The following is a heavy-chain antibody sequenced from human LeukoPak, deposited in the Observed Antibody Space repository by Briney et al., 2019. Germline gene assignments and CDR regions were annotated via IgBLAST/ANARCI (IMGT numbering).Heavy chain of an antibody. J-gene: IGHJ4*02. CDR2: IYYSGST. V-gene: IGHV4-59*11. CDR3: ARLNPAAAGTEDPNCEY. D-gene: IGHD6-13*01. CDR1: GGSISSHY. Sequence: SETLSLTCTVSGGSISSHYWSWIRQPPGKGLEWIGYIYYSGSTNYNPSLKSRVTISVDTSKNKFSLKLSSVPAADTAVYYCARLNPAAAGTEDPNCEYWGQGTLVTVSS.